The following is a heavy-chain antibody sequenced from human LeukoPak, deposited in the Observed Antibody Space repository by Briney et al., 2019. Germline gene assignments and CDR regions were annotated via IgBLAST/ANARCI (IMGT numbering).Heavy chain of an antibody. V-gene: IGHV1-2*02. D-gene: IGHD3-3*01. CDR2: INPNSGGT. Sequence: GASVKVSCKASGYTFTGYYMHWVRQAPGQGLEWMGWINPNSGGTNYAQKFQGRVTMTRDTSISTAYMELSRLRSDDTAVYYCARGFLGNGYYYYYMDVWGKGTTVTVSS. CDR1: GYTFTGYY. J-gene: IGHJ6*03. CDR3: ARGFLGNGYYYYYMDV.